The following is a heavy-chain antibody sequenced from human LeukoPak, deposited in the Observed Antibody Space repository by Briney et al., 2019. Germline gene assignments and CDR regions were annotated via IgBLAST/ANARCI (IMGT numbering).Heavy chain of an antibody. D-gene: IGHD6-19*01. V-gene: IGHV3-15*01. CDR2: IKSKTFGATT. Sequence: GGSLRLSCTASGFTFSNAWMTWVRQAPGKGLECVGRIKSKTFGATTDFAAPVKGRFTISRDDSKNTLYLQMNSLKIEDTALYYCTASPVAGIDYWGQGILVTVSS. J-gene: IGHJ4*02. CDR1: GFTFSNAW. CDR3: TASPVAGIDY.